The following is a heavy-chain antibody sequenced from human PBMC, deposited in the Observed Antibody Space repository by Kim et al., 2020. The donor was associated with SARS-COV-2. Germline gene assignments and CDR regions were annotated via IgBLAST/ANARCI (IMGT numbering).Heavy chain of an antibody. Sequence: ASVKVSCKASGYTFTGYYMHWVRQAPGQGLEWMGRINPNSGGTNYAQKFQGRVTMTRDTSISTAYMELSRLRSDDTAVYYCARYPTWDDYYYYGMDVWGQGTTVTVSS. CDR2: INPNSGGT. J-gene: IGHJ6*02. V-gene: IGHV1-2*06. D-gene: IGHD1-26*01. CDR1: GYTFTGYY. CDR3: ARYPTWDDYYYYGMDV.